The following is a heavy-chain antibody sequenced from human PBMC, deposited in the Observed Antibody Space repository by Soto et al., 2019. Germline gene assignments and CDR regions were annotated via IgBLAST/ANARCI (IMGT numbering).Heavy chain of an antibody. J-gene: IGHJ5*02. CDR2: IKSKTDGGTT. V-gene: IGHV3-15*07. Sequence: PGGSLRLSYAASGFTFSSAWMKWVRQAPGKGLEWVGRIKSKTDGGTTDYAAPVNGRFTISRDDSKNTLYLQMNSLKTEDTAVYYCTTDGSFHWFDPWGQGTLGTVSS. CDR1: GFTFSSAW. CDR3: TTDGSFHWFDP. D-gene: IGHD3-10*01.